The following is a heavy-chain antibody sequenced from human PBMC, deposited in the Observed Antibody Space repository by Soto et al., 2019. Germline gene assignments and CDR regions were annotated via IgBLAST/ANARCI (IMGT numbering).Heavy chain of an antibody. D-gene: IGHD3-16*01. CDR2: INLNEIT. CDR3: ARSLPGSDNPTFGSWFDP. V-gene: IGHV4-34*01. Sequence: SETLSLTCAVYGAFFSRYFLTWFRQPPGKRLERIGEINLNEITNFNPSLKSRVTISLDTSKKQIFLKLTSVTAADTAVYYCARSLPGSDNPTFGSWFDPWGQGTLVTVS. J-gene: IGHJ5*02. CDR1: GAFFSRYF.